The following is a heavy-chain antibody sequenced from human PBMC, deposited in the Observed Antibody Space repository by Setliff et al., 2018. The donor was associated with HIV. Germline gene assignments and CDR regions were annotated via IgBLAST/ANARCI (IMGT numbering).Heavy chain of an antibody. Sequence: SETLSLTCTVSGGSISSHYWSWIRQPPGKGLEWIGYIYYSGSTNYNPSLKSRVTISVDTPKNQFSLTLTSVTAADTAVYYCARVTNYYDSRGYRYNWFDPWGQGTLVTVSS. V-gene: IGHV4-59*11. CDR2: IYYSGST. CDR3: ARVTNYYDSRGYRYNWFDP. CDR1: GGSISSHY. D-gene: IGHD3-22*01. J-gene: IGHJ5*02.